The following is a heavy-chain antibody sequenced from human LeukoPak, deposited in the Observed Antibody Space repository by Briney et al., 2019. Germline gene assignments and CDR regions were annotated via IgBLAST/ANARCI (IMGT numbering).Heavy chain of an antibody. J-gene: IGHJ4*02. Sequence: SETLSLTCAVYGGSFSGYYWSWIRQPPGKGLEWIGEINHSGSTNYNPSLKSRVTISVDTSKNQFSLKLSSVTAADTAVYYCASVHNQESQSEWGQGTLATVSS. CDR2: INHSGST. D-gene: IGHD1-14*01. CDR3: ASVHNQESQSE. CDR1: GGSFSGYY. V-gene: IGHV4-34*01.